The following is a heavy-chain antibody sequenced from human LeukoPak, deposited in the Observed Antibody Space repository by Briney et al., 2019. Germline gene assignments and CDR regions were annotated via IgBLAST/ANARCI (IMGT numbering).Heavy chain of an antibody. D-gene: IGHD7-27*01. CDR1: GYTFTGYY. CDR2: INPNSGGT. CDR3: ARDRDLGPNNWFDP. V-gene: IGHV1-2*02. Sequence: ASVKVSCKASGYTFTGYYMHWVRQAPGQGLEWMGWINPNSGGTNYAQKFQGRVTMTRDTSISTAYMELSRLRSDDTAVYYCARDRDLGPNNWFDPWGQGTLVTVSS. J-gene: IGHJ5*02.